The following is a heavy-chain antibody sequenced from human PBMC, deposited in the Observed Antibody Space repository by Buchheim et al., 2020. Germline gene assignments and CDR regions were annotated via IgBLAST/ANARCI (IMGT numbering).Heavy chain of an antibody. V-gene: IGHV4-59*11. J-gene: IGHJ1*01. CDR2: IYYSGST. CDR3: AYSSGWDAEYFQH. Sequence: QVQLQESGPGLVKPSETLSLSCNVSGGSISSHYWSWIRQPPGKGLKWIGYIYYSGSTNYNPSLKSRVTISVDTSKNQFFLKLNSVTAADTAVYYCAYSSGWDAEYFQHWGQGTL. D-gene: IGHD6-19*01. CDR1: GGSISSHY.